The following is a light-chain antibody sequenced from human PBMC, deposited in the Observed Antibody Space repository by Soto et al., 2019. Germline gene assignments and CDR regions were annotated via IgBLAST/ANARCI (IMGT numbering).Light chain of an antibody. CDR1: SSNIESNT. CDR2: SNY. CDR3: AAWDDILNGYV. Sequence: QSVLTQPPSASGTPGQRVTISCSGSSSNIESNTVTWYQQPPGTAPKLVIYSNYDRPSGVPDRFSGSTSGTSASLVIRGLQSEDEADYYCAAWDDILNGYVFGGGTKVTV. J-gene: IGLJ1*01. V-gene: IGLV1-44*01.